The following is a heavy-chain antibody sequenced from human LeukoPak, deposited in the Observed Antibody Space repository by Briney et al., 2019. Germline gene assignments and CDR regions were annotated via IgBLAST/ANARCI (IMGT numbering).Heavy chain of an antibody. V-gene: IGHV3-23*01. CDR3: VKPMYSSSWFNFDY. CDR1: GFTFSNAW. J-gene: IGHJ4*02. CDR2: ISGNGDST. Sequence: PGGSLRLSCAASGFTFSNAWMNWVRQAPGKGLEWVSTISGNGDSTYYADSVKGRFTISRDNSKNTLYLQMNSLRAEDSAVYYCVKPMYSSSWFNFDYWGQGTLVTVSS. D-gene: IGHD6-13*01.